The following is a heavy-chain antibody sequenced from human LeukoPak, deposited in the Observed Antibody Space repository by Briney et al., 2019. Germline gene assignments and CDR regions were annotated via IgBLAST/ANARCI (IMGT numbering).Heavy chain of an antibody. Sequence: GASVKVSCKASGYTFTFYYIHWVRQAPGQGLEWMGWINPNSGGTNYPQKFQGRVTMTRDTSISTAYMELSRLRSDDTAMYYCARDRGSLTRDAFDIWGQGTMVTVSS. D-gene: IGHD2-15*01. CDR3: ARDRGSLTRDAFDI. CDR1: GYTFTFYY. J-gene: IGHJ3*02. CDR2: INPNSGGT. V-gene: IGHV1-2*02.